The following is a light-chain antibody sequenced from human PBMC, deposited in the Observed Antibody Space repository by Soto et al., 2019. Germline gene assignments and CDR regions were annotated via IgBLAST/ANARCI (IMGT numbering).Light chain of an antibody. J-gene: IGKJ5*01. CDR1: QSVLNN. Sequence: EIVMTQSPATLSVSPGERATLSCRASQSVLNNLAWYQQKPGQAPRLLIYGASTRATGGPARFSGSGSGTEFTLTISSLQSEDFAVYYCQQYNNWPITFAQGTRLEIK. V-gene: IGKV3-15*01. CDR2: GAS. CDR3: QQYNNWPIT.